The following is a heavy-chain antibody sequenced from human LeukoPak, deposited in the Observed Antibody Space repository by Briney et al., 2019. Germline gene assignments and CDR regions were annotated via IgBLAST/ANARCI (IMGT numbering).Heavy chain of an antibody. D-gene: IGHD3-10*01. CDR3: ARDLTPSGYMEV. Sequence: ASVKVSCKASGYTFTGYYMHWVRQAPGQGLEWMGWINPNSGGTNYAQKFQGRVTMTRDTSISTAYMELSRLRSDDTAVYYCARDLTPSGYMEVWGKGNTVTVSS. CDR1: GYTFTGYY. CDR2: INPNSGGT. J-gene: IGHJ6*03. V-gene: IGHV1-2*02.